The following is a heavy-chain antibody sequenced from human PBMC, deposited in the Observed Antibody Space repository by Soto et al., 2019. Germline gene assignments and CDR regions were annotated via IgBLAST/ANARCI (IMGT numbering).Heavy chain of an antibody. V-gene: IGHV3-23*01. Sequence: GGSLRLSCAASGFTFSSYAMSWVRQAPGKGLEWVSAISGSGGSTYYADSVKGRFTISRDNSKNTLYLQMNSLRAEDTAVYYCAKDLGYCSGGSCYFDYWGQGTLVTVSS. J-gene: IGHJ4*02. CDR1: GFTFSSYA. D-gene: IGHD2-15*01. CDR3: AKDLGYCSGGSCYFDY. CDR2: ISGSGGST.